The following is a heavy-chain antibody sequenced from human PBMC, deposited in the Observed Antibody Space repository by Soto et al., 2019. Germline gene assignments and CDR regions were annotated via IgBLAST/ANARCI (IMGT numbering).Heavy chain of an antibody. CDR2: IYWDDDK. J-gene: IGHJ4*02. Sequence: QITLKESGPTRVKPTQTLTLTCTFSGFSLSTSGVGVGWIRQPPGKALEWLALIYWDDDKRYSPSLKSRLTISKDTSKNDVVLTMTDMDPVDTATYYWAHRAVSSGSYWDGGYFDYWGQGTLVTISS. CDR1: GFSLSTSGVG. V-gene: IGHV2-5*02. CDR3: AHRAVSSGSYWDGGYFDY. D-gene: IGHD1-26*01.